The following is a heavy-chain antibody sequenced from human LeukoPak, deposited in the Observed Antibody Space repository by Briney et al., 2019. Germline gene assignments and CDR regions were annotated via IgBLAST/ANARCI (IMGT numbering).Heavy chain of an antibody. V-gene: IGHV3-30*18. D-gene: IGHD6-13*01. CDR1: GFIFSSYG. CDR2: ISYDGTDK. Sequence: GGSLRLSRVASGFIFSSYGINWVRQAPGTGLEWVAVISYDGTDKYYTDSVKGRFTISRDRSTNTVSLEMNSLRPEDTAVYYCAKSLSGWWTPGLDYLGQGTLVTVSS. J-gene: IGHJ4*02. CDR3: AKSLSGWWTPGLDY.